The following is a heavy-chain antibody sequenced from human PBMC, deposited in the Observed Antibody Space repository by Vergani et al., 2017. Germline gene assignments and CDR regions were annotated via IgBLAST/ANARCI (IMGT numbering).Heavy chain of an antibody. CDR3: AREKLRDGYNTPKCDD. J-gene: IGHJ4*02. V-gene: IGHV1-18*01. Sequence: QVQLVQSGAEVKKPGASVKVSCKASGYTFTSYGISWVRQAPGQGLEWMGWISAYNGNTNYAQKLQGRVTMTTDTSTSTAYMELRSLSSDDTSVYYCAREKLRDGYNTPKCDDWGQGTLVTVSS. CDR2: ISAYNGNT. CDR1: GYTFTSYG. D-gene: IGHD5-24*01.